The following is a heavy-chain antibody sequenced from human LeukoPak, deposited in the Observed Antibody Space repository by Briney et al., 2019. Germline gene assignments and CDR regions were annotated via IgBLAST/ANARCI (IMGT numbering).Heavy chain of an antibody. CDR2: MNPTSGHT. D-gene: IGHD3-10*01. CDR3: ARSPVGVRKKHDF. Sequence: ASVKVSCKASGYTFTSYDINWVRQATGQGLEWMGWMNPTSGHTGYAQKFQGRVTMTRDTSISTAYMELNSLISEDTAVYYCARSPVGVRKKHDFWGQGTLVIVSS. CDR1: GYTFTSYD. J-gene: IGHJ4*02. V-gene: IGHV1-8*01.